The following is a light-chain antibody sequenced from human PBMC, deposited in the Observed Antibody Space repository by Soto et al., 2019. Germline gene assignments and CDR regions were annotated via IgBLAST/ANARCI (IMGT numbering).Light chain of an antibody. J-gene: IGLJ2*01. CDR1: YSSIGAGYD. V-gene: IGLV1-40*01. CDR3: QSCDSGLVV. CDR2: GNT. Sequence: QSVLTQPPSVSGAPGQRITISCTGSYSSIGAGYDVHWYQQLPGAAPKLLIYGNTNRPSGVPDRFSGSKSATSASLAITGLQAEDEADYYCQSCDSGLVVFGGGTKLTVL.